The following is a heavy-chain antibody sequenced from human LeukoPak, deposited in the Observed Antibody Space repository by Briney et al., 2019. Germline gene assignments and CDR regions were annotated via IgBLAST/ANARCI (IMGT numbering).Heavy chain of an antibody. CDR1: GGSISTVGYY. Sequence: SQTLSLTCTVSGGSISTVGYYWSWPRQPAGKGLEWIGRIYARGNTNYNPSLESRVAMSLDTSKNQFSLKLTSVTAADTAVYFCVRDRSIGDAFDIWGQGTVVTVSS. CDR2: IYARGNT. CDR3: VRDRSIGDAFDI. J-gene: IGHJ3*02. D-gene: IGHD2-2*01. V-gene: IGHV4-61*02.